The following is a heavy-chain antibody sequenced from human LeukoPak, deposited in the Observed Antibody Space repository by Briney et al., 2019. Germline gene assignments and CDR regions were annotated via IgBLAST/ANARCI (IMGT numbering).Heavy chain of an antibody. J-gene: IGHJ4*02. Sequence: SETLSLTCTVSGGSISSSSYYWGWIRQPPGKGLEWIGSIYYSGSTYYNPSLKSRVTISVDTSKNQFSLKLSSVTAADTAVYYCARDRGYDSSGAFDYWGQGTLVTVSS. V-gene: IGHV4-39*07. CDR1: GGSISSSSYY. D-gene: IGHD3-22*01. CDR3: ARDRGYDSSGAFDY. CDR2: IYYSGST.